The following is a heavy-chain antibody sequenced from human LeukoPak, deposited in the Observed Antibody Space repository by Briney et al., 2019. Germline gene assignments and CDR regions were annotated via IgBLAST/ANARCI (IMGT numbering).Heavy chain of an antibody. D-gene: IGHD3-10*01. V-gene: IGHV4-38-2*02. J-gene: IGHJ3*02. CDR2: IYHSGRT. CDR3: ARVRGVYYGSGSYYMGAFDI. Sequence: SETLSLTCTVSGYSISSGYYWGWIRQPPGKGLEWIGSIYHSGRTYYNPSLKSRVTISVDTSKNQFSLKLSSVTAADTAVYYCARVRGVYYGSGSYYMGAFDIWGQGTMVTVSS. CDR1: GYSISSGYY.